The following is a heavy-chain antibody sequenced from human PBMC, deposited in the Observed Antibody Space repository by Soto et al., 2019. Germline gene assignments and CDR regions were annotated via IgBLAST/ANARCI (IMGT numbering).Heavy chain of an antibody. CDR1: GFTFSSYA. J-gene: IGHJ6*03. CDR3: AKQLAHYDFWSGSYYYYYMDV. CDR2: ISGSGGST. V-gene: IGHV3-23*01. Sequence: GGSLRLSCAASGFTFSSYAMSWVRQAPGKGLEWVSAISGSGGSTYYADSVKGRFTISRDNSKNTLYLQMNSLRAEDTAVYYCAKQLAHYDFWSGSYYYYYMDVWGKGTTVTVSS. D-gene: IGHD3-3*01.